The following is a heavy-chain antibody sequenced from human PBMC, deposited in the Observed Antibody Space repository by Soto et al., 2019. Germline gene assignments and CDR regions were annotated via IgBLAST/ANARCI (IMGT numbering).Heavy chain of an antibody. V-gene: IGHV3-30*18. Sequence: QVQLVESGGGVVQPGRSLRLSCAASGFTFSSYGMHWVRQAPGKGLEWVAVISYDGSNKYYADSVKGRFTISRDNSKNTLYLQMNILRAEDTAVYYCAKDRERITMIVVPDYWGQGTLVTVSS. J-gene: IGHJ4*02. CDR3: AKDRERITMIVVPDY. CDR1: GFTFSSYG. CDR2: ISYDGSNK. D-gene: IGHD3-22*01.